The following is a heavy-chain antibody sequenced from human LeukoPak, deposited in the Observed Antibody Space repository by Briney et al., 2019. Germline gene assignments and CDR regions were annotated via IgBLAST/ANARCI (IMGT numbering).Heavy chain of an antibody. D-gene: IGHD3-22*01. V-gene: IGHV4-39*01. Sequence: SETLSLTCTVSGGSISISNYYWGWIRQPPGKGLEWIGSMSYSGSTYYNPSLKSRVTISVDTSKNQLSLKLSSVTAADTAVYYCARAMIVVVITLAGFDYWGQGTLVTVSS. CDR1: GGSISISNYY. CDR2: MSYSGST. CDR3: ARAMIVVVITLAGFDY. J-gene: IGHJ4*02.